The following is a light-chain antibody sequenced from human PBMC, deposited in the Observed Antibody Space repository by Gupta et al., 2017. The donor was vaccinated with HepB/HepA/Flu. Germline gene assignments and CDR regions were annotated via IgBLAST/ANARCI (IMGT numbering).Light chain of an antibody. CDR1: QSVSSS. V-gene: IGKV3-15*01. CDR2: RAS. Sequence: EIVMTQSPATLSVSPGERATLSCRASQSVSSSLAWYQRKPGQVPRLLIYRASTRATGMPARFSGSGSGTEFTLTISSRQSEDFAVYFCQQEDSWPLTFGGGTQVDIK. J-gene: IGKJ4*01. CDR3: QQEDSWPLT.